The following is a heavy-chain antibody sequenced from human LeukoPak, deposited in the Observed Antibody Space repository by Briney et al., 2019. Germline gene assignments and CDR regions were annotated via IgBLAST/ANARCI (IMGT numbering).Heavy chain of an antibody. CDR1: GFTFSSYA. Sequence: GGPLRLSCAASGFTFSSYAITWVRQAPGKGLEWVSAVSSNGAKTYYADSVKGRFTISRDNYKNMVFLQMDSLKTEDTAVYYCTTPRGPAPNDYRMDVWGQGTTVTVSS. CDR2: VSSNGAKT. J-gene: IGHJ6*02. V-gene: IGHV3-23*01. CDR3: TTPRGPAPNDYRMDV. D-gene: IGHD2-2*01.